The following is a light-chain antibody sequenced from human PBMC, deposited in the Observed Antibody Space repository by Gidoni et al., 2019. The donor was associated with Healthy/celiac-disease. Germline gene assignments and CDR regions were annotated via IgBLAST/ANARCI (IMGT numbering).Light chain of an antibody. J-gene: IGKJ1*01. CDR1: QSLVYSDGNTY. Sequence: DVVMTQSTLSLSVTLGPPASISCRSSQSLVYSDGNTYLNWFQQRPGQSPRRLIYKVSNRDSGVPDRVSGSESGTECTLKISRVEAEDVGVYGCMQGTHWPPKTFGQGTKVEIK. CDR3: MQGTHWPPKT. V-gene: IGKV2-30*01. CDR2: KVS.